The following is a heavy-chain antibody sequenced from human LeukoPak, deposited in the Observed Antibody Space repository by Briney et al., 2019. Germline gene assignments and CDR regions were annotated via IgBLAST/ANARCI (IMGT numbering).Heavy chain of an antibody. D-gene: IGHD3-22*01. CDR1: GRTFSSYA. J-gene: IGHJ5*02. CDR2: IIPIFGTA. Sequence: SVKVSCKASGRTFSSYAISWVRQAPGQGLEWMGGIIPIFGTANYAQKFQGRVTITADESTSTAYMELSSLRSEDTAVYYCARGGDYYDSSGYYWFDPWGQGTLVTVSS. V-gene: IGHV1-69*13. CDR3: ARGGDYYDSSGYYWFDP.